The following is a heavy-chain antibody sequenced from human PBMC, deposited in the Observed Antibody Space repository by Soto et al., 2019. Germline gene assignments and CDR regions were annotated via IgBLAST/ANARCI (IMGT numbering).Heavy chain of an antibody. J-gene: IGHJ4*02. D-gene: IGHD6-25*01. CDR3: VKFFVETGGSSGWPWSLEY. Sequence: EVQLLESGGGLVQPGGSLRLSCAASGFTFSKYAMSWVRQAPGKGLEWVSAISGSGTTTYSADSVRGRFTISRDYSNNMLYLQMNSPSPEDTALYYCVKFFVETGGSSGWPWSLEYWGQGTLVTVSS. CDR2: ISGSGTTT. V-gene: IGHV3-23*01. CDR1: GFTFSKYA.